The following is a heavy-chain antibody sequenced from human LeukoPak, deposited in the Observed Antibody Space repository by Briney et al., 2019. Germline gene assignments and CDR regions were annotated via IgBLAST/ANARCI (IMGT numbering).Heavy chain of an antibody. J-gene: IGHJ4*02. CDR2: IIPILGIA. CDR1: GGTFSSYA. Sequence: VASVKVSCKASGGTFSSYAISWVRQAPGQGLESMGRIIPILGIANYAQKFQGRVTITADKSTSTAYMKLSSLRSEDTAVYYCARMLFCSGGSCYSGNDYWGQGTLVTVSS. D-gene: IGHD2-15*01. V-gene: IGHV1-69*04. CDR3: ARMLFCSGGSCYSGNDY.